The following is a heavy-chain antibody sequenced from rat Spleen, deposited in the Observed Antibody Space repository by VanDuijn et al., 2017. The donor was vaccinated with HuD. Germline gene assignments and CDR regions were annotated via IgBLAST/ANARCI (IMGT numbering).Heavy chain of an antibody. CDR2: ITDDGSTT. J-gene: IGHJ2*01. Sequence: EVQLVESGGGLVXXGRXXKLSCAXXXFTXXXYGXXWVXXSPTKGLEWVETITDDGSTTYDRDSVKGRFTISRDNAKSTLYLQMDSLRSEDTATYYCARRRYYDGFFDYWGQGVMVTVSS. CDR3: ARRRYYDGFFDY. CDR1: XFTXXXYG. D-gene: IGHD1-12*03. V-gene: IGHV5-29*01.